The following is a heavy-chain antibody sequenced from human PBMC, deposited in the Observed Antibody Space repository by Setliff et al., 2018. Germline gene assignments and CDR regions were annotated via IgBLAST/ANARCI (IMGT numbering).Heavy chain of an antibody. V-gene: IGHV3-33*01. Sequence: PGGSLRLSCAASGFTFSSYGMHWVRQAPGKGLEWVAVIWYDGSNKYYADSVKGRFTISRDDSKSIAYLQMSSLKTEDTALYYCTPWTGTSRLHYWGQGTLVTVSS. CDR3: TPWTGTSRLHY. J-gene: IGHJ4*02. CDR1: GFTFSSYG. D-gene: IGHD1-7*01. CDR2: IWYDGSNK.